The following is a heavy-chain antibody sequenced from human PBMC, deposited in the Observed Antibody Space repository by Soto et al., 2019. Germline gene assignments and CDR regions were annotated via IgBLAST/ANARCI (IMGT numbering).Heavy chain of an antibody. D-gene: IGHD2-15*01. CDR3: ARVPSSSGRAHFDY. Sequence: QVQLVESGGGVVQPGRSLRLSCAASGFTFSSYAMHWVRQAPGKGLEWVAVMSYDGSNKYYADSVKGRFTISRDNSKNTLYLQMNSLRAEDTAVYYCARVPSSSGRAHFDYWGQGTLVTVSS. V-gene: IGHV3-30-3*01. CDR2: MSYDGSNK. CDR1: GFTFSSYA. J-gene: IGHJ4*02.